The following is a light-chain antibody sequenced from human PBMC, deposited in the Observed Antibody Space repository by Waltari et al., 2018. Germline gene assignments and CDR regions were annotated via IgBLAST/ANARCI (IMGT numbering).Light chain of an antibody. Sequence: QTVVTQEPSLTVSPGGTVTLTCASSTGTVTSVYFPNWFHQKPGPPPRALIYSTSNKYSWTPDRFSGSLRGGKAALTLSGVQPEDEAEYYCLLYYGGAGVFGGGTKLTVL. V-gene: IGLV7-43*01. CDR3: LLYYGGAGV. CDR2: STS. J-gene: IGLJ3*02. CDR1: TGTVTSVYF.